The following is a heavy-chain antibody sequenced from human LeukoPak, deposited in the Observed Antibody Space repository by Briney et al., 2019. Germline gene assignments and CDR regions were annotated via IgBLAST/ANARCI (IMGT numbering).Heavy chain of an antibody. CDR1: GYTFTTYY. Sequence: ATVKVSCKTSGYTFTTYYIHWVRQAPGQGLEWLGIINPSGGTTTYAQKFQGRVTMTRDTSTSTVYMELNTLRSEDTAVYYCARGSNYYYDVTADYPRYWGQGTLVTVSS. CDR3: ARGSNYYYDVTADYPRY. J-gene: IGHJ4*02. V-gene: IGHV1-46*01. D-gene: IGHD3-22*01. CDR2: INPSGGTT.